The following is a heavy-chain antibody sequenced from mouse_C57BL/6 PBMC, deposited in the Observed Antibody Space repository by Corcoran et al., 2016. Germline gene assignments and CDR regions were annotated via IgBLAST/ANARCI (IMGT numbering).Heavy chain of an antibody. J-gene: IGHJ2*01. CDR3: ASSTGNYSDY. CDR1: GYAFSSYW. D-gene: IGHD4-1*01. CDR2: IYPGDGDT. Sequence: QVQLQQSGAELVKPGASVKISCKASGYAFSSYWMNWVKQRPGKGLEWIGQIYPGDGDTNYNGKFKGKATLTADKSSSTAYMQLSSLTSEYYAVYFCASSTGNYSDYLGQGTTLTVFS. V-gene: IGHV1-80*01.